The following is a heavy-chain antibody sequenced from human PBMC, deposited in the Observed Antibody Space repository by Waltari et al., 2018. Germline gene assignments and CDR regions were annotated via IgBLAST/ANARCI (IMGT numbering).Heavy chain of an antibody. Sequence: QVQLQESGPGLVKPSQTLSLTCTVSGGSISSGSYYWSWIRQPAGKGLGWIGRIYTSGSTNYNPSLKSRVTISVDTSKNQFSLKLSSVTAADTAVYYCARVGKLGYCSSTSCYTGAFDIWGQGTMVTVSS. CDR3: ARVGKLGYCSSTSCYTGAFDI. J-gene: IGHJ3*02. V-gene: IGHV4-61*02. CDR1: GGSISSGSYY. CDR2: IYTSGST. D-gene: IGHD2-2*02.